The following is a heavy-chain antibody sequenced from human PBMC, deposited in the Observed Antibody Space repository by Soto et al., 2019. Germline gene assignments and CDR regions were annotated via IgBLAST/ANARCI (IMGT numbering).Heavy chain of an antibody. CDR1: GYTFTGYY. Sequence: ASVKVSCKASGYTFTGYYMHWVRQAPGQGLEWMGWINPNSGGTNYAQKFQGWVTMTRDTSISTAYMELSRLRSDDTAVYYCARVKAYGSSGYAPDAGMDVWGQGTMVTVSS. V-gene: IGHV1-2*04. CDR2: INPNSGGT. D-gene: IGHD3-22*01. J-gene: IGHJ6*02. CDR3: ARVKAYGSSGYAPDAGMDV.